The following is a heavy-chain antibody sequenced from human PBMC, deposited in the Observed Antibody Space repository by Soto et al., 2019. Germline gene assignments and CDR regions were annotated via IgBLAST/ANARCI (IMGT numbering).Heavy chain of an antibody. D-gene: IGHD4-17*01. V-gene: IGHV3-21*01. CDR3: ARDGYGDYEGWFDP. CDR2: ISSSSSYI. CDR1: GFTFSSYS. Sequence: EVQLVESGGGLVKPGGSLRLSCAASGFTFSSYSMNWVRQAPGKGLEWVSSISSSSSYIYYADSVKGRFTISRDNAKNSLYLQMNSLRAEYTAVYYCARDGYGDYEGWFDPWGHGTLVTVSS. J-gene: IGHJ5*02.